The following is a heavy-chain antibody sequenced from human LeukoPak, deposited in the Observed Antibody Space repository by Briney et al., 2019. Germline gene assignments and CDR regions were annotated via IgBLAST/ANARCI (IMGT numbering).Heavy chain of an antibody. J-gene: IGHJ4*02. CDR3: ASLRGLYRANIYFDY. CDR2: IIPIFGTA. D-gene: IGHD2-2*02. CDR1: GGTFSSYA. V-gene: IGHV1-69*13. Sequence: SVKVSCKASGGTFSSYAISWVRQAPGQGLEWMGGIIPIFGTANYAQKFQGRVTITADESTSTAYMELGSLRSEDTAVYYCASLRGLYRANIYFDYWGQGTLVTVSS.